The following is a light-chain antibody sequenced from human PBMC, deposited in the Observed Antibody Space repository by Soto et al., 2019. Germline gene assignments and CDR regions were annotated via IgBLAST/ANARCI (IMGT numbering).Light chain of an antibody. Sequence: QSVLTQPPSASGTRGQRVAISCSGSSSNIGSNYVYWYQQLPGTAPKLLIYRNNQRPSGVPDRFSGSKSGTSASLAISGLRSEDEADYYCAAWDDSLSVHYVFGTGTKVTVL. V-gene: IGLV1-47*01. CDR2: RNN. CDR3: AAWDDSLSVHYV. J-gene: IGLJ1*01. CDR1: SSNIGSNY.